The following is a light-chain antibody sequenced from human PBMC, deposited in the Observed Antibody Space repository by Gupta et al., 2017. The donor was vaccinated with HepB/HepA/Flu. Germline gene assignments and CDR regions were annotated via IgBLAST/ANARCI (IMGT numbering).Light chain of an antibody. CDR2: GAS. Sequence: EVLMTQSPATLSVSPGERVALSCRASHSVSNNLAWYQQKPGQAPRVLVYGASTRATGIPARFSGSGSGTDFTLTISSLQSEDFAIYYCQQYNNWPLTFGGGTXVEIK. J-gene: IGKJ4*01. V-gene: IGKV3-15*01. CDR1: HSVSNN. CDR3: QQYNNWPLT.